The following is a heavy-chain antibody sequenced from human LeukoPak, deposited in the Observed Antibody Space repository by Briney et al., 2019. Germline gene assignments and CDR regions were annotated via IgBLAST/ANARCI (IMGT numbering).Heavy chain of an antibody. CDR3: ARVCSGDYYYYYYMDV. J-gene: IGHJ6*03. CDR1: GGSISSGSYY. D-gene: IGHD2-21*01. CDR2: IYTSGST. V-gene: IGHV4-61*02. Sequence: SETLSLTCTVSGGSISSGSYYWSWIRQPAGKGLEWIGRIYTSGSTNYNPSLKSRVTILVDTSKNQFSLKLSSVTAADTAVYYCARVCSGDYYYYYYMDVWGKGTTVTVSS.